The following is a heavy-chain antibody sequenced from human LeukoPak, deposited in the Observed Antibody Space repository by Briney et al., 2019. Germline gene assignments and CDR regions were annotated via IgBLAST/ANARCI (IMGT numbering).Heavy chain of an antibody. CDR3: ARGQQYYDFWSGYYRGSWFDP. CDR1: GYTFTSYD. D-gene: IGHD3-3*01. Sequence: ASVKVSCKASGYTFTSYDINWVRQATGQGLEWMGWMNPNSGNTGYAQKFQGRVTITRNTSISTAYMELSSLRSEDTAVYYCARGQQYYDFWSGYYRGSWFDPWGQGTLVTVSS. J-gene: IGHJ5*02. V-gene: IGHV1-8*03. CDR2: MNPNSGNT.